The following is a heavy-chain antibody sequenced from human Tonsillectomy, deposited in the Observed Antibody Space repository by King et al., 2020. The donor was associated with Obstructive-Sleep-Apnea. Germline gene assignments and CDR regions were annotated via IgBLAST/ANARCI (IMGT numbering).Heavy chain of an antibody. CDR1: GYTFTGYH. V-gene: IGHV1-2*02. CDR3: ATVAVSTATYYLDY. D-gene: IGHD4-17*01. Sequence: QLVQSGAEVKKPGAAVKVSCKASGYTFTGYHMHWVRQAPGQGLECMGWINPNSGGTNHAQKFQGRVTLTRDPSISTAYMELSRLRSDDTAVYYCATVAVSTATYYLDYWGQGTLVTVSP. J-gene: IGHJ4*02. CDR2: INPNSGGT.